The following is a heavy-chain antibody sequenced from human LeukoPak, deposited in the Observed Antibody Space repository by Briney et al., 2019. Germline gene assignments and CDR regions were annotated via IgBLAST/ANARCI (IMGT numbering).Heavy chain of an antibody. V-gene: IGHV5-51*01. CDR1: GYSFTNYW. Sequence: GGSLKISCKGSGYSFTNYWIGWVRQKPGKGLEWMGIIYPGDSETRYSPTFQGQVTISVDKSISAAYVQWSSLKASDTAMYYCARAGHIAAADTGDFDYWGQGTLVTVSS. D-gene: IGHD6-13*01. CDR2: IYPGDSET. CDR3: ARAGHIAAADTGDFDY. J-gene: IGHJ4*02.